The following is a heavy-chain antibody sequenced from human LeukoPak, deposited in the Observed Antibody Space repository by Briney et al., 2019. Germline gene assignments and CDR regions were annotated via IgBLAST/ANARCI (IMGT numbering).Heavy chain of an antibody. CDR3: AKGSSRLLRPHFDF. V-gene: IGHV3-23*01. J-gene: IGHJ4*02. D-gene: IGHD3-22*01. CDR2: VGFNGVTR. CDR1: GFNLSVYA. Sequence: GGSLRLSCVASGFNLSVYAMTWVRQAPGKGLVWVSVVGFNGVTRFYADSVKDRFIVSRDNAKNTLHLEMKGLRAEDSAFYYCAKGSSRLLRPHFDFWGQGILVTVSS.